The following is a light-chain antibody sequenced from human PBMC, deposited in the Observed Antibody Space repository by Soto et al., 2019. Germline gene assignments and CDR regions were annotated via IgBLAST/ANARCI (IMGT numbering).Light chain of an antibody. CDR3: QRYNSYSYT. J-gene: IGKJ2*01. V-gene: IGKV1-5*01. CDR1: QTISTW. CDR2: GAS. Sequence: DIQMTQSPSTLSASVGDRVTLTCRASQTISTWLAWYQQKPGKAPKLLIYGASTLQTGVPSRFSGSGSGTEFTLTISSLQPDDFATYYCQRYNSYSYTFGQGTKVDIK.